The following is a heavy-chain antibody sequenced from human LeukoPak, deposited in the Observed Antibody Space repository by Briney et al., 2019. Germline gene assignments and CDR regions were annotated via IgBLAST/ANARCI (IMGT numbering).Heavy chain of an antibody. V-gene: IGHV3-23*01. CDR2: ISGSGGST. CDR1: GGSFSGYY. J-gene: IGHJ4*02. Sequence: ETLSLTCAVYGGSFSGYYWSWVRQAPGKGLEWVSAISGSGGSTYYADSVKGRFTISRDNSKNTLYLQMNSLRAEDTAVYYCAKVLYSSSSWGFDYWGQGTLVTVSS. CDR3: AKVLYSSSSWGFDY. D-gene: IGHD6-6*01.